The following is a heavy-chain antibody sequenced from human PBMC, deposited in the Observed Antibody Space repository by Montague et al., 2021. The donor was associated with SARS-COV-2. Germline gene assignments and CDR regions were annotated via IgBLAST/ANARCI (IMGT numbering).Heavy chain of an antibody. CDR2: IYYSGST. D-gene: IGHD2-15*01. J-gene: IGHJ6*02. Sequence: SETLSLTCTVSGGFISSYYWSWIRQPPGKGLEWIGYIYYSGSTNYNPSLKSRVTISVDTSKNQFSLKLSSVTAADTAVYYCARVAGVVAAAPLNYYGMDVWGQGTTVTVSS. CDR1: GGFISSYY. V-gene: IGHV4-59*13. CDR3: ARVAGVVAAAPLNYYGMDV.